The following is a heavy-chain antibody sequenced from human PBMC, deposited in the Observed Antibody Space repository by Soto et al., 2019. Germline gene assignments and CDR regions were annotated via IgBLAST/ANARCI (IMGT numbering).Heavy chain of an antibody. CDR1: GGSISDSDYY. CDR2: IYRTGTA. CDR3: ADMRGQYLPRD. D-gene: IGHD3-10*01. V-gene: IGHV4-39*01. J-gene: IGHJ4*02. Sequence: QLQLQASGPRLVEPSETLSLPCTVSGGSISDSDYYWAWLRQPPGKGLEWLGTIYRTGTAYYNPSLMSRVTLFVDPSKNQFFLFLNSVNAADTAVYFCADMRGQYLPRDCGQGILIIVSS.